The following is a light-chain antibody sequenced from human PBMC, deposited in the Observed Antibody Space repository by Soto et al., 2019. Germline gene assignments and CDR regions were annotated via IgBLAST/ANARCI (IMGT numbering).Light chain of an antibody. CDR2: DVR. V-gene: IGLV2-14*01. J-gene: IGLJ1*01. Sequence: QSALTQPASVSGSPGQSITISCTGTSSDVGGYNYVSWYQQHPGKAPKLMIYDVRNRPSGVSNRVSGSKSVNTASLTISGLQAEDEADYYCSSYTTSSTYVFGTGTKLTVL. CDR1: SSDVGGYNY. CDR3: SSYTTSSTYV.